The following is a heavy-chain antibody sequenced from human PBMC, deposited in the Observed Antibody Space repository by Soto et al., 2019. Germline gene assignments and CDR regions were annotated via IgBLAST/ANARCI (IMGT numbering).Heavy chain of an antibody. Sequence: QLQLQESGPGLVKPSETLSLTCTVSGGSVSSNTYYWGWIRQPPGKGLEWIGTIYYSGNIFYNLSLKSRVTMSLDMSKNQVSLSLTSVTAADTAVYYCARRRQDSFDSWGQGALVTVSS. CDR2: IYYSGNI. V-gene: IGHV4-39*01. J-gene: IGHJ5*01. CDR3: ARRRQDSFDS. CDR1: GGSVSSNTYY.